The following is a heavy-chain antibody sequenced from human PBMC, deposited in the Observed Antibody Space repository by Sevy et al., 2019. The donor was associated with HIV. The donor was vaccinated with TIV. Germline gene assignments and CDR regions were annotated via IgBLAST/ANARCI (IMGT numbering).Heavy chain of an antibody. CDR1: GFTFSTYG. Sequence: GGSRRLSCAASGFTFSTYGMGWVRQAPGKGLEWVSGISGHEDNTYYADSVKGRFTISRDKSKNTLYLQMNSLRAEDTAIYYCAKDAFWGSYRRWIFHYWGQGTLVTVSS. D-gene: IGHD3-16*02. V-gene: IGHV3-23*01. J-gene: IGHJ4*02. CDR3: AKDAFWGSYRRWIFHY. CDR2: ISGHEDNT.